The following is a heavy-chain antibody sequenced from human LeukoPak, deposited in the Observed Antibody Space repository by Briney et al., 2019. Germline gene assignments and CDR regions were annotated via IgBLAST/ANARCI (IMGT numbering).Heavy chain of an antibody. CDR2: INPNSGGT. Sequence: GASVKVSCKASGYTFTGYYMHWVRQAPGQGLEWMGWINPNSGGTNYAQKFQGRVTMTRDTSISTAYMELSRLRSDDTAVYYCAPLLQLTETGVSNWGQGTMVTVSS. J-gene: IGHJ3*01. CDR3: APLLQLTETGVSN. V-gene: IGHV1-2*02. D-gene: IGHD7-27*01. CDR1: GYTFTGYY.